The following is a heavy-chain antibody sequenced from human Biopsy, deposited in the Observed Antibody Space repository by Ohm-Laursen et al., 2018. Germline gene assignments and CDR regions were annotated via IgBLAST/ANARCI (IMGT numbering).Heavy chain of an antibody. CDR1: DGSINSYY. CDR3: ARDRGYYSDRTVPGYFDL. V-gene: IGHV4-59*01. Sequence: SETLSLTCTVSDGSINSYYWNWTRQPPGKRLEWIGNIYYTGSTDYNPSLQSRVTISVDTSKNHFSLRLRSVTPADTAIYYCARDRGYYSDRTVPGYFDLWGRGTLVTVSS. J-gene: IGHJ2*01. CDR2: IYYTGST. D-gene: IGHD3-22*01.